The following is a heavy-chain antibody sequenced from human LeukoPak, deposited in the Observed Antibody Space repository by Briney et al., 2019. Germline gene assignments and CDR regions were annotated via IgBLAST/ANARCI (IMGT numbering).Heavy chain of an antibody. V-gene: IGHV4-59*01. CDR3: ARAVAAPGAFDI. Sequence: SETLSLTCTVSGGSISSYYWSWIRQPPGKGLEWIGCIYYSGSTNYNPSLKSRVTISVDTSKNQFPLKLTSVTAADTAVYYCARAVAAPGAFDIWGQGTMVTVSS. CDR1: GGSISSYY. D-gene: IGHD6-19*01. CDR2: IYYSGST. J-gene: IGHJ3*02.